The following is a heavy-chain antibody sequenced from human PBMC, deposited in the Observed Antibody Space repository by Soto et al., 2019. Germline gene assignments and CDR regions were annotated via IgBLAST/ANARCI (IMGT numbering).Heavy chain of an antibody. Sequence: VRLVESGGTLVQPGGSLRISCAASGLTFSGHWMTWVRQTPGKGPEWGANISPDGSDKSYGDSVKGRFTISRDNDKNSLSLQFDSLRAEDTAVYHCASRPAGNTYHAVFDFWGQGTLVTVSS. D-gene: IGHD6-6*01. V-gene: IGHV3-7*03. CDR2: ISPDGSDK. CDR1: GLTFSGHW. CDR3: ASRPAGNTYHAVFDF. J-gene: IGHJ4*02.